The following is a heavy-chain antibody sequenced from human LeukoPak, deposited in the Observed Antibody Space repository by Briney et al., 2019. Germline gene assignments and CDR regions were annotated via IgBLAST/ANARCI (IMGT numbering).Heavy chain of an antibody. CDR1: GFPFSSYS. CDR2: ISYDGSNK. J-gene: IGHJ4*02. V-gene: IGHV3-30*18. D-gene: IGHD3-10*01. Sequence: GGSLRLSCAASGFPFSSYSMTWVRQAPGKGLEWVAVISYDGSNKYYADSVKGRFTISRDNSKNTLYLQMNSLRAEDTAVYYCAKSPPPGGSRYYFDYWGQGTLVTVSS. CDR3: AKSPPPGGSRYYFDY.